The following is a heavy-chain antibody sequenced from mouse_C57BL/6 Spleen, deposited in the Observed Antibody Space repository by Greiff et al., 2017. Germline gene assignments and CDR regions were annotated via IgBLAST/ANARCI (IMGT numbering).Heavy chain of an antibody. CDR2: IYPGDGDT. CDR1: GYAFSSYW. V-gene: IGHV1-80*01. Sequence: QVQLKQSGAELVKPGASVKISCKASGYAFSSYWMNWVKQRPGKGLEWIGQIYPGDGDTNYNGKFKGKATLTADKSSSTAYMQLSSLTSEDSAVYFCARYRDSSGYDYWGQGTTLTVSS. CDR3: ARYRDSSGYDY. D-gene: IGHD3-2*02. J-gene: IGHJ2*01.